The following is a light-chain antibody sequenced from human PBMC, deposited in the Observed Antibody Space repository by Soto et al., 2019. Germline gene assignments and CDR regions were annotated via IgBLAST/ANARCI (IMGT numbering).Light chain of an antibody. CDR3: MQALQNPPT. CDR2: LGS. CDR1: QSLLHSNGYNY. V-gene: IGKV2-28*01. Sequence: DVVMTQSPLSLPVTPGEPASISCRSSQSLLHSNGYNYLDWYLQKPGQSPQLLIYLGSNRASGVPDRFSGSGLGTDFTLKISRVEAEDVGVYYCMQALQNPPTFGQGTKLEIK. J-gene: IGKJ2*01.